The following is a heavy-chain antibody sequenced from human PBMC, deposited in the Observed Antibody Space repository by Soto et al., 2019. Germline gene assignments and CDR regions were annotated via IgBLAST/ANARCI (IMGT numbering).Heavy chain of an antibody. CDR1: GFTFSGYA. V-gene: IGHV3-23*01. CDR2: IHGGGNSA. D-gene: IGHD3-22*01. J-gene: IGHJ4*02. CDR3: AKNPGYYYDSTGYHFDY. Sequence: PGGSLRLSCAASGFTFSGYAMSWVRQAPGKGLEWVSVIHGGGNSAYYADSVKGRFTISRDNSKNTLYLQMSSLRGEDTAVYYCAKNPGYYYDSTGYHFDYWGQGTLVTVSS.